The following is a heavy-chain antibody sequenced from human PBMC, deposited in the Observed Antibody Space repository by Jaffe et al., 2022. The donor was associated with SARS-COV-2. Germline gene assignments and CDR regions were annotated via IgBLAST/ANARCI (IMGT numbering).Heavy chain of an antibody. CDR1: GYSFINFD. CDR3: ARGLVTSVPVPGTGWWFDP. J-gene: IGHJ5*02. D-gene: IGHD6-19*01. CDR2: MNPKNGNT. V-gene: IGHV1-8*02. Sequence: QVQLVQSGTEVKKPGASVKISCKASGYSFINFDINWVRQGSGQGLEWMGWMNPKNGNTGYAQSFQGRVTMTRDTSISTAYMELSSLTSDDTAVYYCARGLVTSVPVPGTGWWFDPWGQGTLVIVSS.